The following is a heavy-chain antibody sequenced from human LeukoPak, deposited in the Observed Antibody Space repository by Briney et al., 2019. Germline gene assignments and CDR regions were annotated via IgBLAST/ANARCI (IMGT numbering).Heavy chain of an antibody. CDR1: GFTFSSYA. Sequence: GGSLRLSCAASGFTFSSYAMHWVRQAPGKGLEWVAVISYDGSNKYYADSVKGRFTISRDNSKNTLYLQMNSLRAEDTAVYYCARDMIDYYDSSGYYHDYWGQGTLVTVSS. V-gene: IGHV3-30-3*01. CDR3: ARDMIDYYDSSGYYHDY. J-gene: IGHJ4*02. D-gene: IGHD3-22*01. CDR2: ISYDGSNK.